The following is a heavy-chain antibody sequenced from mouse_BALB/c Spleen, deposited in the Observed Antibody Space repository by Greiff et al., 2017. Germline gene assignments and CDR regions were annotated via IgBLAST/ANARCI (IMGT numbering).Heavy chain of an antibody. D-gene: IGHD1-2*01. Sequence: QVQLKQSAAELARPGASVKMSCKASGYTFTSYTMHWVKQRPGQGLEWIGYINPSSGYTEYNQKFKDKTTLTADKSSSTAYMQLSSLTSEDSAVYYCARGGTTATRFAYWGQGTLVTVSA. CDR2: INPSSGYT. J-gene: IGHJ3*01. CDR1: GYTFTSYT. CDR3: ARGGTTATRFAY. V-gene: IGHV1-4*02.